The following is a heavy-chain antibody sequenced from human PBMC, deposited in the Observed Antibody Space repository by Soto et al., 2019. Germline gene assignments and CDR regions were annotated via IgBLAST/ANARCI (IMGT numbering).Heavy chain of an antibody. CDR1: GFTFSTYG. Sequence: PCGPLRLFCSASGFTFSTYGMQWVRQAPGNGLEWVAVTSRDGGLQYYADSVKGRFTISRDNSKNTLYLQMNRLKAEDTAVYYCAKELRSNGYGACFDFWGQGSLVTVSS. J-gene: IGHJ5*01. CDR2: TSRDGGLQ. V-gene: IGHV3-30*18. CDR3: AKELRSNGYGACFDF. D-gene: IGHD6-13*01.